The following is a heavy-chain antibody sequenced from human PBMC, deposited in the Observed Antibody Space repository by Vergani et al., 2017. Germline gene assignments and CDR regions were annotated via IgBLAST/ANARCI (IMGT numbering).Heavy chain of an antibody. CDR3: AKRESGHYDSSYCGLDV. V-gene: IGHV4-39*01. J-gene: IGHJ6*02. D-gene: IGHD3-16*01. CDR2: IYYSGST. Sequence: QLQLHKSGPGLVKPSETLSLTCTLSGGSISSSSHFWGWLRQTPRKGLEWIGSIYYSGSTYYNPSLKSRVSISVDTSKNQFSLKLSSVTAADSAVYYCAKRESGHYDSSYCGLDVWGQGTTVTVSS. CDR1: GGSISSSSHF.